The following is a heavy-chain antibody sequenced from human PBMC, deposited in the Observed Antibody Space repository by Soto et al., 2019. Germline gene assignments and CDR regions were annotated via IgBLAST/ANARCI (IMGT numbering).Heavy chain of an antibody. J-gene: IGHJ6*02. CDR2: IWYDGSNK. CDR1: GFTFSSYG. Sequence: QVQLVESGGGVVQPGRSLRLSCAASGFTFSSYGMHWVRQAPGKGLEWVAVIWYDGSNKYYADSVKGRFTISRDNSKNTRYLQMNSLRAEDTAVYYCARDYGAGYYYYYGMDVWGQGTTVTVSS. D-gene: IGHD6-19*01. CDR3: ARDYGAGYYYYYGMDV. V-gene: IGHV3-33*01.